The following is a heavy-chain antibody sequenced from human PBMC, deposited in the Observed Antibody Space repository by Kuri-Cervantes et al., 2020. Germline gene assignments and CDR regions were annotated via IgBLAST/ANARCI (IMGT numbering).Heavy chain of an antibody. CDR1: GFTFSSYA. CDR3: ARDPSALGIDYYYYYMDV. J-gene: IGHJ6*03. D-gene: IGHD7-27*01. V-gene: IGHV3-23*01. CDR2: ISGSGGST. Sequence: GESLKISCAASGFTFSSYAMSWVRQAPGKGLEWVSAISGSGGSTYYADSVKGRFTISRDNAKNSLYLQMNSLRAEDTAVYYCARDPSALGIDYYYYYMDVWGKGTTVTVSS.